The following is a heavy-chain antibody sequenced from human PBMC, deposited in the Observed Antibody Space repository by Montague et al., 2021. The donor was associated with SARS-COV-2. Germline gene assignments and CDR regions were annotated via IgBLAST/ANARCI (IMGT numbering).Heavy chain of an antibody. V-gene: IGHV3-33*01. CDR1: GFTFSSYG. J-gene: IGHJ2*01. Sequence: SLRLSCAASGFTFSSYGMHWVRQAPGKGLEWVAVIWYDGSNKYYADSVKGRFTISRDNSKSTLYLQMNSLRAEDTAVYYCARADYGDWSLDLWGRGTLVTVSS. CDR2: IWYDGSNK. CDR3: ARADYGDWSLDL. D-gene: IGHD4-17*01.